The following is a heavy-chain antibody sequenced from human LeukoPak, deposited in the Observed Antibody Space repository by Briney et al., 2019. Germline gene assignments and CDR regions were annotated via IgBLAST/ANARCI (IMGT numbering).Heavy chain of an antibody. D-gene: IGHD3-22*01. J-gene: IGHJ4*02. Sequence: SVKVSCMASGGTFGSYAISWVRQAPGQGLEWMGGIIPIFGTANYAQKFQGRVTITADESTSTAYMELSSLRSEDTAVYYCARAPGYYYDSSGYSQFDYWGQGTLVTVSS. CDR2: IIPIFGTA. CDR3: ARAPGYYYDSSGYSQFDY. CDR1: GGTFGSYA. V-gene: IGHV1-69*13.